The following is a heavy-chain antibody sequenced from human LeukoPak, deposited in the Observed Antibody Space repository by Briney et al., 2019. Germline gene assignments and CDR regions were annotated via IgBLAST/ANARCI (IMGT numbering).Heavy chain of an antibody. Sequence: SETLSLTCTVSGGSISSYYWSWIRQRPGKGLEWIGYIYYSGSTNYNPSLKSRVTISVDTSKNQFSLKLSSVTAADTAVYYCARLVISSSWYFDYWGQGTLVTVSS. CDR1: GGSISSYY. D-gene: IGHD6-13*01. CDR2: IYYSGST. CDR3: ARLVISSSWYFDY. J-gene: IGHJ4*02. V-gene: IGHV4-59*08.